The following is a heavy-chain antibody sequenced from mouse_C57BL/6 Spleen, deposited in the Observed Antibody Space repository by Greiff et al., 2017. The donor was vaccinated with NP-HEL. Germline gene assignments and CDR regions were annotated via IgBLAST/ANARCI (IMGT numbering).Heavy chain of an antibody. CDR3: ARKKSLSSSPYWYFDV. V-gene: IGHV2-9-1*01. J-gene: IGHJ1*03. Sequence: VQLQQSGPGLVAPSQSLSITCTVSGFSLTSYAISWVRQPPGKGLEWLGVIWTGGGTNYNSALKSRLSISKDNSKSQVFLKMNSLQTDDTARYYCARKKSLSSSPYWYFDVWGTGTTVTVSS. CDR1: GFSLTSYA. D-gene: IGHD1-1*01. CDR2: IWTGGGT.